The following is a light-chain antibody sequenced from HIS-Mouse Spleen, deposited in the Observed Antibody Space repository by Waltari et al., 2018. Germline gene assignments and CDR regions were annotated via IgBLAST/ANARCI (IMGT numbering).Light chain of an antibody. Sequence: SYELTQPPSVPVSPGQTARITCSGDAFPKKYAYWYQQKSGQAPVLVIYEDRKRPSGIPERFSGSSSGTMATLTISGAQVEDEADYYCYSTDSSGNHRVFGGGTKLTVL. J-gene: IGLJ2*01. CDR3: YSTDSSGNHRV. V-gene: IGLV3-10*01. CDR1: AFPKKY. CDR2: EDR.